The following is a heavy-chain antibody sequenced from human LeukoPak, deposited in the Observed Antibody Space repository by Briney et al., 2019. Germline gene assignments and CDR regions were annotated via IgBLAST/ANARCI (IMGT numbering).Heavy chain of an antibody. Sequence: GGSMRLSCAASGFTFSSYAMSWVRQAPVKGLEWVAVISYDGSNKYYADSVKGRFTISRDNSKNTLYLQMNSLRAEDTAVYYCARAFTVTTHFDYWGQGTLVTVSS. CDR2: ISYDGSNK. CDR3: ARAFTVTTHFDY. D-gene: IGHD4-17*01. V-gene: IGHV3-30-3*01. CDR1: GFTFSSYA. J-gene: IGHJ4*02.